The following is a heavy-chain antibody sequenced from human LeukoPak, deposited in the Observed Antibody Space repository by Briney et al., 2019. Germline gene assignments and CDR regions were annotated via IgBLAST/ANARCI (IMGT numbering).Heavy chain of an antibody. Sequence: ASVKVSCKASGYTFTSYGISWVRQAPGQGLEWMGWVSAYNGNTNYAQKLQGRVTMTTDTSTSTAYMELRSLRSDDTAVYYCARGGPNYSGSYWGFDYWGQGTLVTVSS. V-gene: IGHV1-18*01. J-gene: IGHJ4*02. D-gene: IGHD1-26*01. CDR1: GYTFTSYG. CDR2: VSAYNGNT. CDR3: ARGGPNYSGSYWGFDY.